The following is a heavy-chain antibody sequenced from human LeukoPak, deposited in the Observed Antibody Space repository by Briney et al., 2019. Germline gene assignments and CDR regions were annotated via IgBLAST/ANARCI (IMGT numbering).Heavy chain of an antibody. CDR1: GFSFSSYW. V-gene: IGHV3-7*01. Sequence: GGSLRLSCAASGFSFSSYWMSWVRQASGKGLEWVANIKQDGSEKDYVDSVKGRFTISRDDAKNSLYLQMDSLRAEDTAVYYCARGWASEAFDYWGQGTLVTVSS. D-gene: IGHD3-16*01. J-gene: IGHJ4*02. CDR2: IKQDGSEK. CDR3: ARGWASEAFDY.